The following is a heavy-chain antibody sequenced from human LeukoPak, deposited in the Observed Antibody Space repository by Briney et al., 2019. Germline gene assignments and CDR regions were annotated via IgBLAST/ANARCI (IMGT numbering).Heavy chain of an antibody. D-gene: IGHD6-19*01. V-gene: IGHV3-23*01. CDR1: GFTFSSYA. J-gene: IGHJ4*02. CDR3: AKKRVAVAGTHYFDH. Sequence: GGSLRLSCAASGFTFSSYAMSWVRQAPGKGLEWVSTISGSGDSTYYADSVKGRFTISRDNSKNTLYLQMNSLRAEDTAVYYCAKKRVAVAGTHYFDHWGQGTLVTASS. CDR2: ISGSGDST.